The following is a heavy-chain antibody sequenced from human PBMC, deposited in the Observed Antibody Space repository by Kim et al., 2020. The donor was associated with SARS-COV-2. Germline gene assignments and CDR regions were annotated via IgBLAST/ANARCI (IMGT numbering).Heavy chain of an antibody. CDR3: AKDPYSGYDLVDAFDI. V-gene: IGHV3-30*02. J-gene: IGHJ3*02. D-gene: IGHD5-12*01. Sequence: SVKGRFTISRDNSKNTLYLQMNSLRAEDTAVYYCAKDPYSGYDLVDAFDIWGQGTMVTVSS.